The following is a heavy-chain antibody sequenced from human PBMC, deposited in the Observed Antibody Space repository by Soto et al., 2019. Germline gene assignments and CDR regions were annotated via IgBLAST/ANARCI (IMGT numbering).Heavy chain of an antibody. CDR3: AKHSHYIFYPFDY. CDR2: MSDSGGST. Sequence: EVQLLESGGGLVQPGGSLRLSCAASGFTFSTYDMSWVRQAPGKGLEWASGMSDSGGSTYYADSVKGRFTISRENSKNPLYLQMISLRAEDTAIYYCAKHSHYIFYPFDYWGQGTLVTVSS. J-gene: IGHJ4*02. D-gene: IGHD4-4*01. CDR1: GFTFSTYD. V-gene: IGHV3-23*01.